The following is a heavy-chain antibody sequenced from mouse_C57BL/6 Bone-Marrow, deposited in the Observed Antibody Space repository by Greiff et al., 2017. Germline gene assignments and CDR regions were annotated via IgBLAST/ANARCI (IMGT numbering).Heavy chain of an antibody. V-gene: IGHV1-52*01. CDR1: GYTFTSYW. CDR3: ARNYDYCDY. Sequence: VQLQQPGAELVRPGSSVQLSCKASGYTFTSYWMHWVKQRPIQGLEWIGNIDPSDSETHSNQKLKDQATLTVDKSSSPAYMQLSSLTSVDSAVYYCARNYDYCDYWGQGTTLTVSS. J-gene: IGHJ2*01. D-gene: IGHD1-1*01. CDR2: IDPSDSET.